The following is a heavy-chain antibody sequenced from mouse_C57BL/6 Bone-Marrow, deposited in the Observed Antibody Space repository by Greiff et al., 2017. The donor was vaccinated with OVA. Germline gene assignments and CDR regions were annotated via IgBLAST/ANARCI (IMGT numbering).Heavy chain of an antibody. J-gene: IGHJ1*03. Sequence: VKLQQPGAELVKPGASVKLSCKASGYTFTSYWMQWVKQRPGQGLEWIGEIDPSDSYTNYNQKFKGKATLTVDTSSSTAYMQLSSLTSEDSAVYYCARILITTVVDLYWYFDVWGTGTTVTVSS. CDR2: IDPSDSYT. CDR1: GYTFTSYW. D-gene: IGHD1-1*01. CDR3: ARILITTVVDLYWYFDV. V-gene: IGHV1-50*01.